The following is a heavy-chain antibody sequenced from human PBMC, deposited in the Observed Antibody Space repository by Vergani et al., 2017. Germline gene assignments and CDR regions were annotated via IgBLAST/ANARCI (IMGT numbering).Heavy chain of an antibody. CDR2: ISWNSGSI. D-gene: IGHD6-19*01. CDR3: AKDTGAVAGTNEAFDI. V-gene: IGHV3-9*01. Sequence: EVQLLESGGGLVQPGRSLRLSCAASGFTFDDYAMHWVRQAPGKGLEWVSGISWNSGSIGYADSVKGRFTISRDNAKNSLYLQMNSLRAEDTALYYCAKDTGAVAGTNEAFDIWGQGTMVTVSS. J-gene: IGHJ3*02. CDR1: GFTFDDYA.